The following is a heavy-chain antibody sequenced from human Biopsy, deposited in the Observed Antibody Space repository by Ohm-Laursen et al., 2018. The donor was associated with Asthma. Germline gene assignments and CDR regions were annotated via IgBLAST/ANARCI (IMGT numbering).Heavy chain of an antibody. CDR3: ARCQVGYSSGWSLLLKKIYYSGMDV. Sequence: SVKVSCKAPGGTFSNLAISWVRQAPGQGLEWLGGIMTVFGTTNNAQKFQGRVTITADESTSTAYMEVTSLRSEDTAIYYCARCQVGYSSGWSLLLKKIYYSGMDVWGQGTAVTVSS. CDR1: GGTFSNLA. CDR2: IMTVFGTT. V-gene: IGHV1-69*13. D-gene: IGHD6-19*01. J-gene: IGHJ6*02.